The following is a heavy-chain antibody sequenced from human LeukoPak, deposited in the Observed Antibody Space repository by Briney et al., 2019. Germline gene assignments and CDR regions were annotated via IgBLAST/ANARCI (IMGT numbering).Heavy chain of an antibody. CDR2: IYYSGST. CDR3: ASNCGGDCFSDY. D-gene: IGHD2-21*02. Sequence: PSQTLSLTCTVSGGSISSGDYYWRWIRQPPGTGLEWIGYIYYSGSTYYNPSLKSRVTISVYMSKNQFSLKLSSVTAADTAVYYCASNCGGDCFSDYWGQGTLVTVPS. J-gene: IGHJ4*02. V-gene: IGHV4-30-4*01. CDR1: GGSISSGDYY.